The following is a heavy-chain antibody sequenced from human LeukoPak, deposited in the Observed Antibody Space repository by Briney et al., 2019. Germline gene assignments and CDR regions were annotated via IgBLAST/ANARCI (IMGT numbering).Heavy chain of an antibody. J-gene: IGHJ4*02. Sequence: ASVKVSCKASGGTFSSYAISWVRQAPGQGLEWIGGIIPIFGTANYAQKFQGRVTITADESTSTAYMELSSLRSEDTAVYYCAREGAGLRRAYYFDYWGQGTLVTVSS. V-gene: IGHV1-69*13. CDR3: AREGAGLRRAYYFDY. CDR2: IIPIFGTA. D-gene: IGHD6-19*01. CDR1: GGTFSSYA.